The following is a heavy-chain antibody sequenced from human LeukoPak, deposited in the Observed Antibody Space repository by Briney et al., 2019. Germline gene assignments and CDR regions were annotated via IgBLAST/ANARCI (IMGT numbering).Heavy chain of an antibody. J-gene: IGHJ4*02. CDR2: ISWNSGII. Sequence: GGSLRLSCAASGFPFDYYPMHWVRQAPGKVLEWVSGISWNSGIIGYADSVKRRFTISIDNAKNSLYLQINSLRAEDIALYYCAKGKSGYSYGYSDYFDYWGQGTLVTVSS. CDR3: AKGKSGYSYGYSDYFDY. D-gene: IGHD5-18*01. V-gene: IGHV3-9*03. CDR1: GFPFDYYP.